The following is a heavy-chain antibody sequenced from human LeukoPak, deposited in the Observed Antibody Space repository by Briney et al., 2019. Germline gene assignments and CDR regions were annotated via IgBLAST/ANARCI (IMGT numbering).Heavy chain of an antibody. J-gene: IGHJ4*02. V-gene: IGHV3-23*01. D-gene: IGHD6-13*01. CDR3: AKDSYSKGDF. Sequence: PGGSLRLSCAASGYTFSSYAMSWVRQAPGKGLEWVSAISGSGGSTYYADSVKGRFTISRDNAKNSLYLQMNSLRAEDTAVYYCAKDSYSKGDFWGQGVLVTVSS. CDR1: GYTFSSYA. CDR2: ISGSGGST.